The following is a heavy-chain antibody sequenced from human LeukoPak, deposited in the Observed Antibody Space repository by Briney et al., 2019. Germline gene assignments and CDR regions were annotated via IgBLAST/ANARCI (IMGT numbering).Heavy chain of an antibody. CDR3: ARGRGCSSKSCYPDC. D-gene: IGHD2-2*01. Sequence: RGSPRLSCAASGFSFSGYSISWVCQAPGKGLEWVSSISPSSSYMYYADSVEGRFTISRDNAKNSLYLQMNGLRAEDTAVYYCARGRGCSSKSCYPDCWGHGILVSVSS. CDR2: ISPSSSYM. J-gene: IGHJ5*01. V-gene: IGHV3-21*01. CDR1: GFSFSGYS.